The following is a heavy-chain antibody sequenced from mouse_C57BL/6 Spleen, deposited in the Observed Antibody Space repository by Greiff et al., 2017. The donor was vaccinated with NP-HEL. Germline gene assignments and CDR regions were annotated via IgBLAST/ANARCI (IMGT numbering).Heavy chain of an antibody. CDR3: ARSYGSSYFDY. V-gene: IGHV7-3*01. D-gene: IGHD1-1*01. Sequence: EVQLVESGGGLVQPGGSLSLSCAASGFTFTDYYMSWVRQPPGKALEWLGFIRNKANGYTTEYSASVKGRFTISRDNSQSILYLQMNALRAEDSATYYCARSYGSSYFDYWGQGTTLTVSS. CDR2: IRNKANGYTT. J-gene: IGHJ2*01. CDR1: GFTFTDYY.